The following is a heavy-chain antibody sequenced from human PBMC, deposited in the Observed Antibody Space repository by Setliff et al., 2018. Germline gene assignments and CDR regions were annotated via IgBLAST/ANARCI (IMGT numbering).Heavy chain of an antibody. D-gene: IGHD6-13*01. CDR2: ISDTALGI. Sequence: AGGSLRLSCAASGLAFNTYAMSWVRQPPGKGLEWVSSISDTALGIYYADSVRGRFTISRDNSKKTLYLQMNSLRAEDTAVYYCVKDVVGYSSTWPKRDYFDYWGQGTLVTVSS. CDR3: VKDVVGYSSTWPKRDYFDY. CDR1: GLAFNTYA. V-gene: IGHV3-23*01. J-gene: IGHJ4*02.